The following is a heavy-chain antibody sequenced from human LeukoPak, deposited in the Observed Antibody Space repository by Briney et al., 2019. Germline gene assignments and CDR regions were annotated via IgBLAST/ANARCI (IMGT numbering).Heavy chain of an antibody. D-gene: IGHD2-2*01. J-gene: IGHJ4*02. CDR1: GFTFSSYS. CDR2: ISGTSDYI. Sequence: GGSLRLSCAASGFTFSSYSMDRVRQAPGKGLEWVSSISGTSDYIYYADSVKGRFTISRDNGQNSLYLQMNSLRAEDTGVYYCARREPQGCSGTSCFAGPVGHWGQGTLVTVSS. V-gene: IGHV3-21*06. CDR3: ARREPQGCSGTSCFAGPVGH.